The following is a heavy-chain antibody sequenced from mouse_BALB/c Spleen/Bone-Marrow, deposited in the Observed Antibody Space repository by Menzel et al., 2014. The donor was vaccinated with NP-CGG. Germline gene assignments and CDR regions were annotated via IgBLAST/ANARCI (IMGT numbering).Heavy chain of an antibody. D-gene: IGHD1-1*02. CDR1: GFTFSSFG. J-gene: IGHJ2*01. CDR3: ARSQFYGNYFDF. V-gene: IGHV5-17*02. CDR2: ISSGSSII. Sequence: EVKLMESGGGLVQPGGSRKLSCAASGFTFSSFGMHWVRQAPEKGLEWVAYISSGSSIIYYADTVEGRITISRDNPKNSLFLQRTSLRSEDTAMYYCARSQFYGNYFDFWGQGTTLTVSS.